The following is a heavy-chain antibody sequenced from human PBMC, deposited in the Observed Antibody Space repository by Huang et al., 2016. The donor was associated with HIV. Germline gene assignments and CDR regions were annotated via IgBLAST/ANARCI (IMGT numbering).Heavy chain of an antibody. CDR2: IKPGGPS. D-gene: IGHD3-16*01. Sequence: QVRLEQWGEGSLKPSETLSLTCAVYGASFSTYFWSWVGQSPDTRLQWIGEIKPGGPSKFTPACKGRVVMSVATPKNQFSLTLLAMSAADAAIYDCARLPTPSYYDTWSISPVEEDFFYFNLDLWGRGTPVTVS. V-gene: IGHV4-34*02. CDR1: GASFSTYF. CDR3: ARLPTPSYYDTWSISPVEEDFFYFNLDL. J-gene: IGHJ6*02.